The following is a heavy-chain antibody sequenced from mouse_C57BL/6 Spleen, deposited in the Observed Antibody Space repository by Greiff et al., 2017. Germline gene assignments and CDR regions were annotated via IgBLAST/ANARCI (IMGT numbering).Heavy chain of an antibody. J-gene: IGHJ1*03. V-gene: IGHV1-81*01. D-gene: IGHD1-1*01. CDR1: GYTFTSYG. Sequence: VQLQQSGAELARPGASVKLSCKASGYTFTSYGISWVKQRTGQGLEWIGEIYPRSGNTYYNEKFKGKATLTADKSSSTAYMELRSLTSEDSAVXFCASHYYGSTYYWYFDVWGTGTTVTVSS. CDR2: IYPRSGNT. CDR3: ASHYYGSTYYWYFDV.